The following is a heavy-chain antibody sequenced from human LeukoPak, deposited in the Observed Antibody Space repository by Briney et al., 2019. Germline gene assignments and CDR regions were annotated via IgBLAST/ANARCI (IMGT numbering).Heavy chain of an antibody. D-gene: IGHD1-20*01. CDR1: GGSFSGDY. V-gene: IGHV4-34*01. J-gene: IGHJ6*02. Sequence: SETLSLTCAVYGGSFSGDYWSWIRQPPGKGLEWIGEINHRRITNYDPSLKSRPTISVDTSKNHFSLKLSSVTAADTAVYYCAMHNWNDDWYGMDVWGQGTTVTVSS. CDR3: AMHNWNDDWYGMDV. CDR2: INHRRIT.